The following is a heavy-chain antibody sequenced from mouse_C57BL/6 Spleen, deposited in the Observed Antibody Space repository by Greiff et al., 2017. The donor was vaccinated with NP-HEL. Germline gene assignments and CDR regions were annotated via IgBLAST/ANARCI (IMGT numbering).Heavy chain of an antibody. V-gene: IGHV1-54*01. CDR2: INPGSGGT. CDR3: AREGGNYGGAMDY. D-gene: IGHD2-1*01. CDR1: GYAFTNYL. J-gene: IGHJ4*01. Sequence: QVQLQQSGAELVRPGPSVKVSCKASGYAFTNYLIEWVKQRPGQGLEWIGVINPGSGGTNYNEKFKGKATLTADKSSSTAYMQLSSLTSEDSAVYFCAREGGNYGGAMDYWGQGTSVTVSS.